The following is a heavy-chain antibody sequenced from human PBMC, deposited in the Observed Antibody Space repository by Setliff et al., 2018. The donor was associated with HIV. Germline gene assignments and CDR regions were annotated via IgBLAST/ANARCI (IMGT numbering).Heavy chain of an antibody. CDR2: THASGTT. D-gene: IGHD2-21*02. CDR3: ARQTATVTSATFDS. J-gene: IGHJ4*02. CDR1: GGSISGDF. V-gene: IGHV4-4*07. Sequence: SETLSLTCTVSGGSISGDFWTWIRQPAGEGLEWIGRTHASGTTQCEPSLKNRCSMSIDTSKNQFSLKLSSVTAADTAVYYCARQTATVTSATFDSWGQGFLVTVSS.